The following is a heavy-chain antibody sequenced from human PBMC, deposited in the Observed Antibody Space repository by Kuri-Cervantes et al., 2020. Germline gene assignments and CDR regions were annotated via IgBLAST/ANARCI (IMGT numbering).Heavy chain of an antibody. Sequence: GGSLRLSCAASGFTFSSYWMHWVRQAPGKGLVWVSRINSDGSSTSYADSVKGRFTISRDNAKNTLYLQMNSLRTEDTALYYCAKDIASRSDSTYSVDTAMNYYYGMDVWGQGTTVTVSS. D-gene: IGHD5-18*01. V-gene: IGHV3-74*01. J-gene: IGHJ6*02. CDR2: INSDGSST. CDR1: GFTFSSYW. CDR3: AKDIASRSDSTYSVDTAMNYYYGMDV.